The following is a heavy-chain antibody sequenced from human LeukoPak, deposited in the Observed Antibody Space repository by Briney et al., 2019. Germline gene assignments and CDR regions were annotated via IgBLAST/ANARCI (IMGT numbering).Heavy chain of an antibody. J-gene: IGHJ4*02. CDR1: GYTFTGYY. CDR3: ARELRTPHRIAAAGLTGY. D-gene: IGHD6-13*01. V-gene: IGHV1-2*02. CDR2: INPNSGGT. Sequence: ASVKVSCKASGYTFTGYYMHWVRQAPGQGLEWMGWINPNSGGTNYAQKFQGRVTMTRDTSISTAYMELSRLRSDDTAVYYCARELRTPHRIAAAGLTGYWGQGTLVTVSS.